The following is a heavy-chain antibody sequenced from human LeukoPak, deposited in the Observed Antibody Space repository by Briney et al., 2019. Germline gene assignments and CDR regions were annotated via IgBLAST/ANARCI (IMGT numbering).Heavy chain of an antibody. CDR3: ASITMVRGVTDDY. V-gene: IGHV1-8*01. CDR2: VDPEDGGA. J-gene: IGHJ4*02. CDR1: GYIFSKYD. Sequence: ASVKVSCKASGYIFSKYDIHWIQQAPGKGLEWVGRVDPEDGGAIYGQKFRGRVTMTRNTSISTAYMELSSLRSEDTAVYYCASITMVRGVTDDYWGQRTLVTVSS. D-gene: IGHD3-10*01.